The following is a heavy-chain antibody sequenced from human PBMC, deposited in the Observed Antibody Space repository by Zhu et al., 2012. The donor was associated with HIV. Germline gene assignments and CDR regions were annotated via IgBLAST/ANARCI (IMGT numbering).Heavy chain of an antibody. D-gene: IGHD6-19*01. CDR2: IYYSGST. CDR1: GDSISNSGYF. V-gene: IGHV4-39*01. J-gene: IGHJ3*02. CDR3: AKTRTNGWCSYAFDI. Sequence: QVQLQESGPGLVKPSETLSLTCTVSGDSISNSGYFWGWIRQPPGKGLEWIGSIYYSGSTYYNPSLKSRVTISVDTSKNQFSLKLSSVTAADTAVYYCAKTRTNGWCSYAFDIWGQGXMVTVSS.